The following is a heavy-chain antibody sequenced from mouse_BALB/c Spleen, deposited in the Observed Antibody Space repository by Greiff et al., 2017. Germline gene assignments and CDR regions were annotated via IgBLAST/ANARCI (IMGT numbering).Heavy chain of an antibody. CDR1: GYSITSDYA. Sequence: EVKLQESGPGLVKPSQSLSLTCTVTGYSITSDYAWNWIRQFPGNKLEWMGYISYSGSTSYNPSLKSRISITRDTSKNQFFLQLNSVTTEDTATYYCARGFITTVVAKGYYFDYWGQGTTLTVSS. J-gene: IGHJ2*01. CDR3: ARGFITTVVAKGYYFDY. V-gene: IGHV3-2*02. D-gene: IGHD1-1*01. CDR2: ISYSGST.